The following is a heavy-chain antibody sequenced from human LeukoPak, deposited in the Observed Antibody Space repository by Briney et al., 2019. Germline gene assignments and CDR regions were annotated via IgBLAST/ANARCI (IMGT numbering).Heavy chain of an antibody. Sequence: GGSLRLSCEASGLTFNKAWMSWVRQAPGKGLEWVGRIKSNADGGTTDYAVPVKGRFTISRDEAKNTLYLQMNSLKSEDTAVYYCCTVAGPYYDHMDVWGKGTTVAVSS. V-gene: IGHV3-15*01. D-gene: IGHD6-13*01. CDR1: GLTFNKAW. CDR3: CTVAGPYYDHMDV. CDR2: IKSNADGGTT. J-gene: IGHJ6*03.